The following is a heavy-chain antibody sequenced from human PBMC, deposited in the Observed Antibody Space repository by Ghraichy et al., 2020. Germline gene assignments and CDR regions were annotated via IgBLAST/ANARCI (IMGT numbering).Heavy chain of an antibody. Sequence: SETLSHTCTVSGGSISSSSYFWGWIRQPPGKGLEWIGSIYYRGNTYYNPPLKSRVTISVDMSKNQFSLKLSSVTAADTAVYYCARISPSFGGVTRTRVFTEFDYWGQGTLVTVSS. CDR3: ARISPSFGGVTRTRVFTEFDY. CDR2: IYYRGNT. V-gene: IGHV4-39*01. CDR1: GGSISSSSYF. D-gene: IGHD3-16*01. J-gene: IGHJ4*02.